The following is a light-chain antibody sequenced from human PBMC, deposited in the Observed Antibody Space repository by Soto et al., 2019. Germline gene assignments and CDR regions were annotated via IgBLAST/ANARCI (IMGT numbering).Light chain of an antibody. CDR3: QQHPNWLPIP. Sequence: VLTKSQATLSLSPGDSATLSCRASQSVSSQLAWYQQKPGQAPRLLIYDASNRATGIPARFRGSGSGTEFTLTIDTLQSEDLAVYYCQQHPNWLPIPCGQGKRLAIK. CDR1: QSVSSQ. V-gene: IGKV3-11*01. J-gene: IGKJ5*01. CDR2: DAS.